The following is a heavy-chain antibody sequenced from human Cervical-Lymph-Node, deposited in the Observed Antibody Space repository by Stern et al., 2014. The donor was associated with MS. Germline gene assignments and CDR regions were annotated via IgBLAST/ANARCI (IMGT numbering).Heavy chain of an antibody. CDR3: ARDLPSAGYGMDV. CDR2: IIPMFGIA. Sequence: QVQLVQSGAEVKKPGSSVKVSCKASGDIFSTYSITWVRQAPGQGLEWMGRIIPMFGIANYAQKFQGRLTITADTSTSTAYMELSSLRSEDTAVFYCARDLPSAGYGMDVWGQGTTVPVSS. D-gene: IGHD3-10*01. V-gene: IGHV1-69*09. CDR1: GDIFSTYS. J-gene: IGHJ6*02.